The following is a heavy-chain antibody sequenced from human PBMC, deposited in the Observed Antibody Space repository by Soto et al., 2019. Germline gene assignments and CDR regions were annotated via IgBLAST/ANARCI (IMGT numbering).Heavy chain of an antibody. CDR3: ARGRYYYDSSGYYLGAFDY. V-gene: IGHV1-69*05. CDR2: IIPIFGTA. CDR1: GGTFSSYA. Sequence: SVNVSCKASGGTFSSYAISWVRQAPGQGLEWMGGIIPIFGTANYAQKFQGRVTITRDTSASTAYMELSSLRSEDTAVYYCARGRYYYDSSGYYLGAFDYWG. D-gene: IGHD3-22*01. J-gene: IGHJ4*01.